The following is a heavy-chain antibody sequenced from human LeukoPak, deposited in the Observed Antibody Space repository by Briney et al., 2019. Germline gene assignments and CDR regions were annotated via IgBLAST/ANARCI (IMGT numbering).Heavy chain of an antibody. CDR1: GDSISEYY. V-gene: IGHV4-59*12. J-gene: IGHJ5*02. Sequence: SETLSLTCTVSGDSISEYYWSWIRQPPGKGLEWIGEVYYSGSTHYNPSLKSRVTILVDTSKNQFSLRLRSVSAADTAVYYCARELDGNGGWFDPWGQGTPVTVSS. CDR2: VYYSGST. CDR3: ARELDGNGGWFDP. D-gene: IGHD5-24*01.